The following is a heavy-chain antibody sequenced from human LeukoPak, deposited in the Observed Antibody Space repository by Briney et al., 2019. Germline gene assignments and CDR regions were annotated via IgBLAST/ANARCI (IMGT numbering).Heavy chain of an antibody. J-gene: IGHJ5*02. Sequence: KPSETLSLTCTVSGGSISSSSYNWGWIRQPPGKGLEWIGTVYHSGSTYYNPSLRSRVTISVETSKNQFSLKVRSMTAADTAVYYCARVPGAYYDRLTGYGSGWFDPWGQGTLVTVSS. CDR2: VYHSGST. CDR1: GGSISSSSYN. V-gene: IGHV4-39*07. CDR3: ARVPGAYYDRLTGYGSGWFDP. D-gene: IGHD3-9*01.